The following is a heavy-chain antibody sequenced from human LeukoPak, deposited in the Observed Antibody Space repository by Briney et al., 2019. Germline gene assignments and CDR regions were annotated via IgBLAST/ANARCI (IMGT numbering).Heavy chain of an antibody. V-gene: IGHV3-66*01. CDR3: ARDSPVGASSFDI. D-gene: IGHD1-26*01. Sequence: PGGSLRLSCAASGFTFSGYAMSWVRQAPGKGLEWVSVSYSGGSAYYSDSVKGRFTISRDRSKNTVYLQMNSLRVEDTAVYYCARDSPVGASSFDIWGQGTMVSVSS. J-gene: IGHJ3*02. CDR1: GFTFSGYA. CDR2: SYSGGSA.